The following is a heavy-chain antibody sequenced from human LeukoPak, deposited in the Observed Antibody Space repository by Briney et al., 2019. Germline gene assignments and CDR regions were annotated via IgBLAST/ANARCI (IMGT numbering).Heavy chain of an antibody. J-gene: IGHJ3*02. CDR1: GFTFDDYT. CDR2: ISWDGGST. V-gene: IGHV3-43*01. CDR3: AKPESGDDSNDAFDI. D-gene: IGHD5-12*01. Sequence: GSLRLSCAASGFTFDDYTMPWVRQAPGKGLEWVSLISWDGGSTYYADSVKGRFTISRDNSKNSLYLQMNSLRTEDTALYYCAKPESGDDSNDAFDIWGQGTMVTVSS.